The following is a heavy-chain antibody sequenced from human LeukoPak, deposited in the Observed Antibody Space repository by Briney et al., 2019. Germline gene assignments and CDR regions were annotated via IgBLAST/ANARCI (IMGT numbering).Heavy chain of an antibody. V-gene: IGHV6-1*01. D-gene: IGHD6-13*01. CDR3: ASSVGIAAAGTEIYYYYYGMDV. Sequence: SQTLSLTCAISGDSVSSNSAAWNWIRQSPSRGLEWLGRTYYRSKWYNDYAVSVKSRITINPDTSKNQFSLQLNSVTPEDTAVYYCASSVGIAAAGTEIYYYYYGMDVWGQGTTVTVSS. CDR1: GDSVSSNSAA. J-gene: IGHJ6*02. CDR2: TYYRSKWYN.